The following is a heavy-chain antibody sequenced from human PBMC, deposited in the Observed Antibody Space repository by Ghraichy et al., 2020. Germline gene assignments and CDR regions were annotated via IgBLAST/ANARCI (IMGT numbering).Heavy chain of an antibody. CDR3: ARARPDCGGDCFPFDY. CDR1: GFTFSSYW. D-gene: IGHD2-21*01. J-gene: IGHJ4*02. CDR2: INSDGSST. Sequence: GGSLRLSCAASGFTFSSYWMHWVRQAPGKGLVWVSRINSDGSSTSYADSVKGRFTISRDNAKNTLYLQMNSLRAKDTAVYYCARARPDCGGDCFPFDYWGQGTLVTVSS. V-gene: IGHV3-74*01.